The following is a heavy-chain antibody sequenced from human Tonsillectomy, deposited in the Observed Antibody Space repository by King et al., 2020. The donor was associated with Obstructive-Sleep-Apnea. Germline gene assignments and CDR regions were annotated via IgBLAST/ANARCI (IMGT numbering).Heavy chain of an antibody. J-gene: IGHJ4*02. Sequence: VQLVESGGGVVQPGRSLRLSCAASGFTFRSFGMHWGRQAPGKGLEWGALLSYDGNNKFYADSVKGRFTISRDTAKNTLYLQMSSLRAEDTAVYYCASAAMRAPAFDYWGQGTLVTVSS. CDR3: ASAAMRAPAFDY. CDR2: LSYDGNNK. CDR1: GFTFRSFG. V-gene: IGHV3-30*03. D-gene: IGHD2-2*01.